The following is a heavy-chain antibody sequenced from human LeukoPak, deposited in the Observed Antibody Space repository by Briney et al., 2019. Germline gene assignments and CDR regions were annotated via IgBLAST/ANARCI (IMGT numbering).Heavy chain of an antibody. CDR2: ISAYSGKT. D-gene: IGHD1-26*01. V-gene: IGHV1-18*01. CDR1: GFSFSTYG. J-gene: IGHJ4*02. CDR3: ARGGALTSFDS. Sequence: ASVRVSCKASGFSFSTYGFSWVRQAPGQGLEWMGWISAYSGKTNYAQKFQGRVTMTTDTSTTTVYMDLRSLRSGDTAVYFCARGGALTSFDSWGQGTLITVSS.